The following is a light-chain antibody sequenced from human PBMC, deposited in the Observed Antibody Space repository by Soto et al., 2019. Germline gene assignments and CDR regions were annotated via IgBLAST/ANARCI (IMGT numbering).Light chain of an antibody. CDR3: QSYDSTLSARYV. V-gene: IGLV1-40*01. J-gene: IGLJ1*01. CDR2: ANI. CDR1: SSNIGAGYD. Sequence: QSVLTQPPSVSGAPGQSVTISCTGSSSNIGAGYDVHWYQQRPGAAPKLLISANINRPSGVPDRFSGSKSGTSASLAITGLQADDEGDYYCQSYDSTLSARYVFGTGTKLTVL.